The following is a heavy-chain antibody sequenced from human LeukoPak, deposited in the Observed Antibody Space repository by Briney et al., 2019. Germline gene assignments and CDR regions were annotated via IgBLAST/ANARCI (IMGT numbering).Heavy chain of an antibody. CDR3: AKSRLTEYYTPFDY. J-gene: IGHJ4*02. Sequence: PGGSLRLSCAASEFTFTTCAMSWVRQAPGKGLEWVSTVSGGGIGTYYADSVKGRFTISRDNSNNTLYLQMNSLRAEDTAVYYCAKSRLTEYYTPFDYWGQGVLVTVSS. CDR2: VSGGGIGT. V-gene: IGHV3-23*01. D-gene: IGHD3-9*01. CDR1: EFTFTTCA.